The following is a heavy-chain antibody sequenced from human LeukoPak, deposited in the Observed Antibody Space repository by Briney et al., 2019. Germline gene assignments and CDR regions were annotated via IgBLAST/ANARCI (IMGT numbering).Heavy chain of an antibody. D-gene: IGHD3/OR15-3a*01. V-gene: IGHV3-13*01. CDR2: LGSAGDK. Sequence: GGSLRLSCAASGFTLSDYDIHWVRQPIGKGLDWVSGLGSAGDKYHTGSERGRFTISREDAENSVYLQMNGLRPEDTAIYYCARAKRETSTRPWTSGMDVWGQGTRVTVSS. J-gene: IGHJ6*02. CDR3: ARAKRETSTRPWTSGMDV. CDR1: GFTLSDYD.